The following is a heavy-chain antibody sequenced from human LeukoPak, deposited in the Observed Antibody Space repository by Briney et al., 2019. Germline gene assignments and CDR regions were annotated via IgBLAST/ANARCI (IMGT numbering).Heavy chain of an antibody. J-gene: IGHJ5*02. CDR3: ARGVAYGSGTNWFDP. V-gene: IGHV1-46*01. D-gene: IGHD3-10*01. Sequence: ASVKVSCKASGYTFTSYYIHWVRQAPGQGLEWMGVINPSGGSTSYAQKFQGRVTMTRNTSISTAYMELSSLRSEDTAVYYCARGVAYGSGTNWFDPWAREPWSPSPQ. CDR1: GYTFTSYY. CDR2: INPSGGST.